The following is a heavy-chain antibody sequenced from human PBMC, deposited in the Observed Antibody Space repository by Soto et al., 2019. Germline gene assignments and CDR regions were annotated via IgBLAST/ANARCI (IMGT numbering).Heavy chain of an antibody. CDR3: ARSGVAALDS. CDR2: ITSKSTYI. V-gene: IGHV3-21*06. CDR1: GFGFNEDA. D-gene: IGHD2-8*01. Sequence: PGGSLRLSCAASGFGFNEDAMHWVRQAPGKGLEWVSSITSKSTYIYYADSVKGRFTISRDNAKSSLYLQMDSLRADDTAVYFCARSGVAALDSWGQGTLVTVSS. J-gene: IGHJ5*01.